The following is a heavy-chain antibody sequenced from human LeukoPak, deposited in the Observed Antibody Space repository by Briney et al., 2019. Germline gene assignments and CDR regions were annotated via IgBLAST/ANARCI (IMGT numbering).Heavy chain of an antibody. J-gene: IGHJ5*02. CDR1: GGSISSYY. D-gene: IGHD2-2*02. V-gene: IGHV4-59*01. CDR3: ARVVPAAIWGRSWFDP. Sequence: SETLSLTCTVSGGSISSYYWSWIRQLPGKGLEWIGYIYYSGSTNYNPSLKSRVTISVDTSKNQFSLKLSSVTAADTAVYYCARVVPAAIWGRSWFDPWGQGTLVTVSS. CDR2: IYYSGST.